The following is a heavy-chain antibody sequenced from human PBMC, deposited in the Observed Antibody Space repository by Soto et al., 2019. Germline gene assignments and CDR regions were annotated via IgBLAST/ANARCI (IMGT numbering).Heavy chain of an antibody. Sequence: SQTLSLHCAISGDSVSSNTASWNWIGQSPSRGLEWLGRTYFRSKWYNDYAVSVKSRIIINPDTSNNQFSLQLNSVTPEDTAVYFCAKGDNLGPKTGYAFDPWGQGIMVTVSS. CDR3: AKGDNLGPKTGYAFDP. V-gene: IGHV6-1*01. J-gene: IGHJ5*02. CDR1: GDSVSSNTAS. D-gene: IGHD5-12*01. CDR2: TYFRSKWYN.